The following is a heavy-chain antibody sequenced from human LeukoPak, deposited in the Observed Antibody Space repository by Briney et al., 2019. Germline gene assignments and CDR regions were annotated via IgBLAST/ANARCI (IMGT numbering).Heavy chain of an antibody. V-gene: IGHV3-23*01. CDR1: GFTFSSYA. Sequence: GGSLRLSCAASGFTFSSYAMSWVRQAPGKGLEWVSAISGSGGSTYYADSVKGRFTITRDNSKNTLYLQMNSLRAEDTAVYYCAKAPPGVEYQLLVDYFDYWGQGTLVTVSS. D-gene: IGHD2-2*01. CDR3: AKAPPGVEYQLLVDYFDY. CDR2: ISGSGGST. J-gene: IGHJ4*02.